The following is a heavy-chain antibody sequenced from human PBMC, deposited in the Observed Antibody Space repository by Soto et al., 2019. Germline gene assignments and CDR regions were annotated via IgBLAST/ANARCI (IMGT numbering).Heavy chain of an antibody. CDR1: GYTFTSYD. CDR3: ARRISITMMGTSPPAFDI. J-gene: IGHJ3*02. D-gene: IGHD3-22*01. Sequence: ASVKVSCKASGYTFTSYDINWVRQATGQGLEWMGWMNPNSGNTGYAQKFQGRVTVTRNTSISTAYMELSSLRSEDTAVYYCARRISITMMGTSPPAFDIWGQGTMVTVSS. CDR2: MNPNSGNT. V-gene: IGHV1-8*01.